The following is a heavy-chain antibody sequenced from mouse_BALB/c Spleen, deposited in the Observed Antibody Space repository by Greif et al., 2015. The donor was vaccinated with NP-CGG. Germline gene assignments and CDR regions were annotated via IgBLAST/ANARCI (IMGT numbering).Heavy chain of an antibody. V-gene: IGHV1-14*01. CDR2: INPYNDGT. CDR1: GYTFTSYV. Sequence: EVQVVESGPELVKPGASVKMSCKASGYTFTSYVMHWVKQKPGQGLEWIGYINPYNDGTKYNEKFKGKATLTSDKSSSTAYMELSSLTSEDSAVYYCARGRYDGGYYFDYWGQGTTLTVSS. CDR3: ARGRYDGGYYFDY. D-gene: IGHD2-14*01. J-gene: IGHJ2*01.